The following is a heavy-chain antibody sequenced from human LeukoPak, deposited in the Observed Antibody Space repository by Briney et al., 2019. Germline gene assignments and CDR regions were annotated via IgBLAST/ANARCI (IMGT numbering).Heavy chain of an antibody. Sequence: SETLSLTCTVSGGSISSGSYYWSWIRQPAGKGLEWIGRIYTSGSTNYNPSLTGRVTISVDTSKNQFSLKLSSVTAADTAVYYCARVNIAARTYYFDYWGQGTLVTVSS. CDR2: IYTSGST. CDR3: ARVNIAARTYYFDY. CDR1: GGSISSGSYY. D-gene: IGHD6-13*01. V-gene: IGHV4-61*02. J-gene: IGHJ4*02.